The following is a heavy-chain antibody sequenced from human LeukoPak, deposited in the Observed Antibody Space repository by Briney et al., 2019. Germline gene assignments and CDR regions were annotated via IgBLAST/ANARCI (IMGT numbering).Heavy chain of an antibody. J-gene: IGHJ4*02. CDR3: ASSSIPGTGDYFDY. D-gene: IGHD7-27*01. Sequence: GGSLRLSCAASGFTFSSYGMHWVRQAPGKGLEWVAVISYDGSNKYYADSVKGRFTISRDNSKNTLYLQMNSLRAEDTAVYYCASSSIPGTGDYFDYWGQGTLVTVSS. CDR2: ISYDGSNK. V-gene: IGHV3-30*03. CDR1: GFTFSSYG.